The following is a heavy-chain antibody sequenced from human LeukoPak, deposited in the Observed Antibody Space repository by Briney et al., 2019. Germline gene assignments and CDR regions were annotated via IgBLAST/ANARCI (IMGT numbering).Heavy chain of an antibody. CDR1: GGSFSGYY. V-gene: IGHV3-66*01. Sequence: PSETLSLTCAVYGGSFSGYYWSWVRQAPGKGLECVSVIHNDDNTYYADSVRGRYTISRDYSKNTLYLQINSLRAEDTAVYYCARGDTAMGTYWGQGTLVSVSS. CDR2: IHNDDNT. J-gene: IGHJ4*02. CDR3: ARGDTAMGTY. D-gene: IGHD5-18*01.